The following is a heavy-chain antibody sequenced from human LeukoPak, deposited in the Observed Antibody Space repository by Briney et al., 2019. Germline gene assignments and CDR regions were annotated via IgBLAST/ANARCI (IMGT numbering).Heavy chain of an antibody. CDR2: IYHSGST. CDR1: GGSISSGGYY. V-gene: IGHV4-30-2*01. CDR3: ARDICGYNYGCFDS. D-gene: IGHD5-18*01. Sequence: ASETLSLTCTVSGGSISSGGYYWSWIRQPPGKGLEWIGYIYHSGSTYYNPSLKSRVTISVDRSKNQFSLNLRSVTAADTAVYYCARDICGYNYGCFDSWGQGTLVTVSS. J-gene: IGHJ4*02.